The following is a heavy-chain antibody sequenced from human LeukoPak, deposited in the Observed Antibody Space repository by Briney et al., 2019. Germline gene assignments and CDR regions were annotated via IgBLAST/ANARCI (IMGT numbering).Heavy chain of an antibody. D-gene: IGHD1-26*01. CDR1: CYTFASYG. V-gene: IGHV1-18*01. J-gene: IGHJ6*02. CDR3: ARVAGVYGGSYYNYYGMDV. Sequence: ASVKVSCKASCYTFASYGISWLRQAPGQGLKWMGWISAYNGKTNYGQKLQGRVTMTTDTSTSTAYMELRSLRSDDTAVYYCARVAGVYGGSYYNYYGMDVWGQGTTVTVSS. CDR2: ISAYNGKT.